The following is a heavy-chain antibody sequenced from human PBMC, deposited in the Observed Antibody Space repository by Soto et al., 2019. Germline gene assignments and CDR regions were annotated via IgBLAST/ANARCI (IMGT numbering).Heavy chain of an antibody. CDR2: ISANSGNT. Sequence: ELQLLESGGGFVQQGVSLRLSCTASGFGLSTYAISWVRQAPGKGLEWVSVISANSGNTDYADSVKGRFTISRDKSENSVFLQMHRLRAEDTAVYYCALPSCGGDCYSPFDYWGQGTLGTVSS. CDR3: ALPSCGGDCYSPFDY. V-gene: IGHV3-23*01. CDR1: GFGLSTYA. D-gene: IGHD2-21*02. J-gene: IGHJ4*02.